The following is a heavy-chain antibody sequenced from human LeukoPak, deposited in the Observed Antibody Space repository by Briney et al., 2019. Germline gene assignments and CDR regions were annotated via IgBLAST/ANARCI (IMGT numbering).Heavy chain of an antibody. J-gene: IGHJ4*02. CDR3: SRAGPDWRIDS. CDR2: IYSDGST. Sequence: GGSLRLSCAASGFTVSTNYMTWVRQAPGKGLEWVSFIYSDGSTYYADSVKGRFTISRDNSKNTLYLQMNSLRAEDTAVYYCSRAGPDWRIDSWGQGTLVTVSS. V-gene: IGHV3-53*01. CDR1: GFTVSTNY. D-gene: IGHD3-9*01.